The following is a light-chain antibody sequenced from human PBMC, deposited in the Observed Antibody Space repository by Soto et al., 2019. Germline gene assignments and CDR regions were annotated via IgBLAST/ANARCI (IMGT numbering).Light chain of an antibody. CDR3: QQYNSWLWT. J-gene: IGKJ1*01. CDR1: QSVSSK. V-gene: IGKV3-15*01. CDR2: GAS. Sequence: EIVMTRSPATLSVSPGEGATLSCRASQSVSSKLAWYQQKPGQAPRLLIYGASTRATGIPARFSGSGSGTEFTLIISSLRSEDSAVYYCQQYNSWLWTFGQGTKVDIK.